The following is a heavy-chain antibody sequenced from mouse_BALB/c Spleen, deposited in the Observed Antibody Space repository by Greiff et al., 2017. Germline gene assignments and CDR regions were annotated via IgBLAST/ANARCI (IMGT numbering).Heavy chain of an antibody. V-gene: IGHV3-2*02. CDR2: ISYSGST. J-gene: IGHJ3*01. D-gene: IGHD1-1*01. CDR3: ARSYYGSRRAWFAY. CDR1: GYSITSDYA. Sequence: VQLKQSGPGLVKPSQSLSLTCTVTGYSITSDYAWNWIRQFPGNKLEWMGYISYSGSTSYNPSLKSRISITRDTSKNQFFLQLNSVTTEDTATYYCARSYYGSRRAWFAYWGQGTLVTVSA.